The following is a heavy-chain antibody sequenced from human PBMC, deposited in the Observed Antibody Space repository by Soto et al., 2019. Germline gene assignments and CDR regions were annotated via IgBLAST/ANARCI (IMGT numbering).Heavy chain of an antibody. Sequence: ASVKVSCKASGYTFTSYAMHRVRQAPGQRLEWMGWINAGNGNTKYSQKFQGRVTITRDTSASTAYMELSSLRSEDTAVYYCARVGKLGYCTNGVCYTDSRLGSYMDVWGKGTTVTVSS. D-gene: IGHD2-8*01. CDR1: GYTFTSYA. CDR2: INAGNGNT. J-gene: IGHJ6*03. V-gene: IGHV1-3*01. CDR3: ARVGKLGYCTNGVCYTDSRLGSYMDV.